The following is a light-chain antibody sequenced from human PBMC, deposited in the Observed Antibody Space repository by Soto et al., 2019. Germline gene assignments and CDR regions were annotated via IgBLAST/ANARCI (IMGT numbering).Light chain of an antibody. CDR2: GAS. Sequence: DIVLTQSPGTLSLSPGERATLSCRASQSVSSSYLAWYHQKPGQAPRLLIYGASTMATGIPDRFSGSGSGTDFILTINRLEPEDFAVYYCQHYGTSPKTFGQGTKVEI. CDR1: QSVSSSY. CDR3: QHYGTSPKT. V-gene: IGKV3-20*01. J-gene: IGKJ1*01.